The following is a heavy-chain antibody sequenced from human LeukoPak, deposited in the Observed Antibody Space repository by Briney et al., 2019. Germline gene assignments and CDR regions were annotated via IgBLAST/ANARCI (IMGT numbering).Heavy chain of an antibody. CDR3: ARDPKPDY. V-gene: IGHV3-66*01. Sequence: GGSLRLSCAASGFTVSSNYMSWVRQAPGKGLEWVSVIYSGGSTYYADSVKGRFTISRDNARNSLYLQMNSLRAEDTAVYYCARDPKPDYWGQGTLVTVSS. CDR2: IYSGGST. J-gene: IGHJ4*02. CDR1: GFTVSSNY. D-gene: IGHD1-14*01.